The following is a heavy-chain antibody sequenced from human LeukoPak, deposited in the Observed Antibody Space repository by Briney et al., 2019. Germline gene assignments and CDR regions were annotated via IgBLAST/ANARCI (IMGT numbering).Heavy chain of an antibody. CDR2: INPNSGGT. Sequence: ASVKVSCKASGYTFTGYYMHWVRQAPGQGLEWMGWINPNSGGTNYAQKFQGRVTMTRDTSISTAYMELSRLRSDDAAVYYCAREDYDFWSGHNWFDPWGQGTLVTVSS. CDR3: AREDYDFWSGHNWFDP. CDR1: GYTFTGYY. D-gene: IGHD3-3*01. V-gene: IGHV1-2*02. J-gene: IGHJ5*02.